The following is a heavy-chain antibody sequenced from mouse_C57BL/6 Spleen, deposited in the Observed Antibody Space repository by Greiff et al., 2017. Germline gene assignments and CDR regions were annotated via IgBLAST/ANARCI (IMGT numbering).Heavy chain of an antibody. Sequence: QVQLQQSGPELVKPGASVKISCKASGYAFSSSWLNWVKQRPGKGLEWIGRIYPGDGDTNYNGKFKGKATLTADKSSSTAYMQLSSLTSEDSAVYFCARASTMVTTKGLAYWGQGTLVTVSA. D-gene: IGHD2-2*01. CDR2: IYPGDGDT. CDR1: GYAFSSSW. CDR3: ARASTMVTTKGLAY. J-gene: IGHJ3*01. V-gene: IGHV1-82*01.